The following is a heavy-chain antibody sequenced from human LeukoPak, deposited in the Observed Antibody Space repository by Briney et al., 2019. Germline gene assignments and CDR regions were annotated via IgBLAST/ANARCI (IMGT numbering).Heavy chain of an antibody. CDR2: IYNSGAT. V-gene: IGHV3-53*01. J-gene: IGHJ4*02. D-gene: IGHD3-22*01. CDR1: GFTVVINH. CDR3: GALYDGGGYYDY. Sequence: PGGSLRLSCAASGFTVVINHMSWVRQAPGKGLEWVPVIYNSGATSYTDSVKGRFTISRDNSKNTLYLQMNSLRVEDTAVYYCGALYDGGGYYDYWCQGTLVTVSS.